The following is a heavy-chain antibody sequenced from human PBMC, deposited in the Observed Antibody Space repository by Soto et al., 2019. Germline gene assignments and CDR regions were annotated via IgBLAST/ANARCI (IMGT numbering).Heavy chain of an antibody. V-gene: IGHV4-34*01. J-gene: IGHJ4*02. CDR2: INHSGST. CDR1: GGSFSGYY. Sequence: QVQLQQWGAGLLKPSETLSLTCAVYGGSFSGYYWSWIRQPPGKGLEWIGEINHSGSTNYNPSLKSRVTISVDTSKNQFSLKLSSVTAADTAVYYCARKMATPTWDFDYWGQGTLVTVSS. D-gene: IGHD5-12*01. CDR3: ARKMATPTWDFDY.